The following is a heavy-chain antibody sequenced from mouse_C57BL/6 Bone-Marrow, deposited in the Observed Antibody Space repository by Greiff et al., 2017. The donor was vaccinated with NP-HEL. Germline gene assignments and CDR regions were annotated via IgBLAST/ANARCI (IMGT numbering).Heavy chain of an antibody. CDR2: IRNKANGYTT. V-gene: IGHV7-3*01. CDR1: GFTFTDYY. J-gene: IGHJ3*01. CDR3: ARSTVVPFAY. D-gene: IGHD1-1*01. Sequence: VKVEESGGGLVQPGGSLSLSCAASGFTFTDYYMSWVRQPPGKALEWLGFIRNKANGYTTEYSASVKGRFTISRDNSQSILYLQMNALRAEDSATYYCARSTVVPFAYWGQGTLVTVSA.